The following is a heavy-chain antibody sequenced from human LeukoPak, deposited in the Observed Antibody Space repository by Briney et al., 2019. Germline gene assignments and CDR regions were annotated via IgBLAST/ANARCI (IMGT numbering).Heavy chain of an antibody. CDR1: GYTFTSYG. Sequence: ASVTVSCKASGYTFTSYGISWVRQAPGQGLEWMGWISAYNGNTNYAQKLQGRVTMTTDTSTSTAYMELRSLRSDDTAVYYCARASIMITFGGVIVGLYYFDYWGQGTLVTVSS. CDR3: ARASIMITFGGVIVGLYYFDY. V-gene: IGHV1-18*01. CDR2: ISAYNGNT. D-gene: IGHD3-16*02. J-gene: IGHJ4*02.